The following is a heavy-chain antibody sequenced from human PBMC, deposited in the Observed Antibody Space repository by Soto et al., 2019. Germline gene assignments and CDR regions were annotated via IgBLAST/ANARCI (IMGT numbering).Heavy chain of an antibody. D-gene: IGHD1-7*01. CDR3: ASRDPGTSVDY. V-gene: IGHV4-4*02. Sequence: SETLSLTCAVSGGSFTSNNWWTWVRQPPGQGLEWVGEIYRTGSTNYNPSLKSRVTISLDKSENQFSLKVTSLTAADTAVYYCASRDPGTSVDYWGQGTLVTVSS. CDR1: GGSFTSNNW. CDR2: IYRTGST. J-gene: IGHJ4*02.